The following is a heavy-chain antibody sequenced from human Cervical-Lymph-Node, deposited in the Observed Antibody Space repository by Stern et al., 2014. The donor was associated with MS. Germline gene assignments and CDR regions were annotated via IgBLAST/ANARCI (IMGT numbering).Heavy chain of an antibody. V-gene: IGHV3-48*02. J-gene: IGHJ4*02. CDR3: ARDHYDYIWGSYRYTENFFDF. CDR2: ISGSRSAI. CDR1: GFIFRNYG. D-gene: IGHD3-16*02. Sequence: EVQLVESGGGLVQPGGSLRLSCAASGFIFRNYGMNWVRQAPGKGLEWVAYISGSRSAICYADSVKGRISVSRDNAKNSLHLQMTSLRDEDTAVYYCARDHYDYIWGSYRYTENFFDFWGQGTLVTVSP.